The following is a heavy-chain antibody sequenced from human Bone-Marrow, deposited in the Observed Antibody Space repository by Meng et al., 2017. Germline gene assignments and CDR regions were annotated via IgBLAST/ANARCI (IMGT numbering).Heavy chain of an antibody. D-gene: IGHD3-10*01. CDR1: GFTFSNYD. J-gene: IGHJ3*01. CDR3: SIDAHMVLASDL. V-gene: IGHV3-23*01. CDR2: ISADGDT. Sequence: GKSLKISCAASGFTFSNYDMNWVRQAPGKGLEWVSTISADGDTYYADSVKSRFTISRNDYKNTLYLQMNNLRAEDTAAYSCSIDAHMVLASDLWGQGTMVTGSS.